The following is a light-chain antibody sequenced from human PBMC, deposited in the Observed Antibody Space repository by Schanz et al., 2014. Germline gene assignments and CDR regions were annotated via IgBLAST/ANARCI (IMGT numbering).Light chain of an antibody. CDR2: AAS. CDR3: QQYNSYWG. V-gene: IGKV1D-16*01. CDR1: QDIAIW. Sequence: DIQMTQSPSSVTASVGDRVTITCRASQDIAIWLAWYQQSPGKAPKLLISAASGLQSGVPSRFVGSGSGTEFTLTISSLQPDDFATYYCQQYNSYWGFGQGTKVQIK. J-gene: IGKJ1*01.